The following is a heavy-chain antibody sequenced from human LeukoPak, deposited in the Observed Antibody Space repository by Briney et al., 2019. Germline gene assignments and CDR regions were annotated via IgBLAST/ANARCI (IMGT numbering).Heavy chain of an antibody. CDR3: ARGTTVTTYQYSYYMDV. V-gene: IGHV1-46*01. CDR2: INPSGGST. J-gene: IGHJ6*03. Sequence: ASVKVSCKASGYTFTSYYIHCVRQAPGQGLEWMAIINPSGGSTSYAQKFQGRVTMTRDTSTSTVYMELSSLRSEDTAVYYCARGTTVTTYQYSYYMDVWGKGTTVTISS. D-gene: IGHD4-17*01. CDR1: GYTFTSYY.